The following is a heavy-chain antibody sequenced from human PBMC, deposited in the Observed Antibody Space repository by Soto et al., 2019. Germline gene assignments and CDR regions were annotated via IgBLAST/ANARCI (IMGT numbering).Heavy chain of an antibody. CDR2: IWYDGSNK. CDR1: GFTFSSYG. J-gene: IGHJ6*02. CDR3: ARSIAEAGSFGPSYYQGMDV. V-gene: IGHV3-33*01. Sequence: QVQLVESGGGVVQPGRSLRLSCAASGFTFSSYGMHWVRQAPGKGLEWVAVIWYDGSNKYYADSVKGRFTISRENSKNTLYLHMNSLSAEDTAVYFVARSIAEAGSFGPSYYQGMDVWGQGNTVTVSS. D-gene: IGHD6-13*01.